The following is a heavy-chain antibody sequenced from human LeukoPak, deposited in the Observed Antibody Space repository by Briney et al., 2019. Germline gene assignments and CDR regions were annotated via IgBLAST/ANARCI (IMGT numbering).Heavy chain of an antibody. CDR1: GYSITSGYY. CDR2: IYHSGNT. J-gene: IGHJ4*02. D-gene: IGHD2-15*01. CDR3: ARAGYCSGVSCYSAVPGKY. V-gene: IGHV4-38-2*02. Sequence: SETLSLTCTVSGYSITSGYYWAWIRQSPGKGLEWIGSIYHSGNTYYNPSLESRVIILVDTSKNQFSLQLGSVTPTDTAVYYCARAGYCSGVSCYSAVPGKYWGQGALVTVSS.